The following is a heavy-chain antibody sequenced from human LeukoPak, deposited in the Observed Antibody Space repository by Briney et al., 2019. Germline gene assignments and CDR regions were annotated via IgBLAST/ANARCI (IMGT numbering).Heavy chain of an antibody. D-gene: IGHD1-26*01. CDR3: ARDKRVGATGFDY. CDR1: GGSISSSNW. CDR2: IYHSGST. Sequence: PSETLSLTCAVSGGSISSSNWWSWVRQPPGKGLEWIGEIYHSGSTNYNPSLKSRVTISVDKSKNQFSLKLSSVTAADTAVYYCARDKRVGATGFDYWGQGTLVTVSS. J-gene: IGHJ4*02. V-gene: IGHV4-4*02.